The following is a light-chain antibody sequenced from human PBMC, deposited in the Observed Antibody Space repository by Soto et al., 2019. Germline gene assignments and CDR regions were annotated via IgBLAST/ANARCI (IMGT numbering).Light chain of an antibody. Sequence: DIQVTQSPSSLSASLGDRVTITCRASQSISRHLNWYQQKSGKAPRLLIHAASSLQSGVPSRFSGGGSGTDFTLTISTLQPEDFATYHCQETQSTPGTFGQGTRLEIK. CDR3: QETQSTPGT. CDR2: AAS. J-gene: IGKJ1*01. CDR1: QSISRH. V-gene: IGKV1-39*01.